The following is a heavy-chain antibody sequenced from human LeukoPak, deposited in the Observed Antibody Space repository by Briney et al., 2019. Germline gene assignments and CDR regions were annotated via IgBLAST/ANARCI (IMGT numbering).Heavy chain of an antibody. V-gene: IGHV3-20*04. CDR1: GFTFDDYG. Sequence: GGSLRLSCAASGFTFDDYGMSWVRQAPGKGLEWVSGINWNGGSTGYADSVKGRFTISRDNAKNSLYLQMNGLRAEDTALYYCARETPHYYGSGSYKRDFDYWGQGTLVTVSS. CDR2: INWNGGST. CDR3: ARETPHYYGSGSYKRDFDY. J-gene: IGHJ4*02. D-gene: IGHD3-10*01.